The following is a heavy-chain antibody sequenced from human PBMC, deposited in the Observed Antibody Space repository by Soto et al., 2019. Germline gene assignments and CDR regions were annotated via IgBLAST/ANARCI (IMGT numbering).Heavy chain of an antibody. D-gene: IGHD2-15*01. V-gene: IGHV1-18*01. Sequence: GASVKVSCKASGYTFTSYGISWVRQAPGQGLEWMGWISAYNGNTNYAQKLQGRVTMTTDTSTSTAYMELRSLRSDDTAVYYCARDIVVVVAAHYGFDYWGQGTLVTVSS. CDR3: ARDIVVVVAAHYGFDY. J-gene: IGHJ4*02. CDR2: ISAYNGNT. CDR1: GYTFTSYG.